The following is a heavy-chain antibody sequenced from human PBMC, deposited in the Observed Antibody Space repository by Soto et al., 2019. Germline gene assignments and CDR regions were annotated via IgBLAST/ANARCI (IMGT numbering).Heavy chain of an antibody. CDR2: INHSGST. D-gene: IGHD3-10*01. V-gene: IGHV4-34*01. CDR1: GGSFSGYY. Sequence: PSETLSLTCAVYGGSFSGYYWRWIRQPPGKGLEWIGEINHSGSTNYNPSLKSRVTISVDTSKNQFSLKLSSVTAADTAVYYCARVGTMVRGEAIDYWGQGTLVTVS. CDR3: ARVGTMVRGEAIDY. J-gene: IGHJ4*02.